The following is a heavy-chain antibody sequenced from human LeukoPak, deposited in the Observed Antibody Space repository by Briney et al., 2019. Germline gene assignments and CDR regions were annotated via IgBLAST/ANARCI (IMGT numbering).Heavy chain of an antibody. Sequence: SETLSLTCTVPGGSISNSIYYWGWIRQPPGKGLEWIGSIYYGGSTNYNPSLKSRVTISVDTSKNQFSLKLSSVTAADTAVYYCARVYSSSWKTDYYYYMDVWGKGTTVTVSS. CDR2: IYYGGST. J-gene: IGHJ6*03. V-gene: IGHV4-39*07. CDR3: ARVYSSSWKTDYYYYMDV. CDR1: GGSISNSIYY. D-gene: IGHD6-13*01.